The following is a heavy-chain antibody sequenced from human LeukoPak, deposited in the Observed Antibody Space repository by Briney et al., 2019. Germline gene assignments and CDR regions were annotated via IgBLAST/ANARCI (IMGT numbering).Heavy chain of an antibody. CDR3: ARGGLEDAFYI. J-gene: IGHJ3*02. CDR1: GGSFSGYY. Sequence: SETLSLTCAVYGGSFSGYYWSWIRQPPGKGLEWIGEINHSGTTNYNPSLKSRVTISLDTSKNQFSLKLSSVTAADMAAYLCARGGLEDAFYIWGQGTMVTVHS. CDR2: INHSGTT. D-gene: IGHD3-3*01. V-gene: IGHV4-34*01.